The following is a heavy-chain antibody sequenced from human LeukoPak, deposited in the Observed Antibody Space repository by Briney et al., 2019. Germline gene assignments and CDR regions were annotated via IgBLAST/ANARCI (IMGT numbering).Heavy chain of an antibody. CDR3: ARAAPIVVVVAARYRAFDI. Sequence: ASVKVSCKASGYTFTGYYMHWVRQAPGQGLEWMGWINPNSGGTNYAQKFQGRVTMTRDTSTSTAYMELSRLRSDDTAVYYCARAAPIVVVVAARYRAFDIWGQGTMVTVSS. V-gene: IGHV1-2*02. D-gene: IGHD2-15*01. CDR1: GYTFTGYY. J-gene: IGHJ3*02. CDR2: INPNSGGT.